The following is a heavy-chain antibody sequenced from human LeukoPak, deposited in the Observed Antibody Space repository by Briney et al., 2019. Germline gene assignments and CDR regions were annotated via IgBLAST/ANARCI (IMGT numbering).Heavy chain of an antibody. Sequence: PGGSLRLSCAASGFTFSSYAMHWVRQAPGKGLEWVAVISYDGSNKYYADSVKGRFTISRDNSKNALYLQMNSLRAEDTAVYYCARDRGIAVAVHYYFDYWGQGTLVTVSS. D-gene: IGHD6-19*01. CDR2: ISYDGSNK. CDR1: GFTFSSYA. CDR3: ARDRGIAVAVHYYFDY. V-gene: IGHV3-30-3*01. J-gene: IGHJ4*02.